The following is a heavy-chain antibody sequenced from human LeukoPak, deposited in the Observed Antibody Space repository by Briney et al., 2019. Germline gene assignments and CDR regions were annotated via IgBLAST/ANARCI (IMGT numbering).Heavy chain of an antibody. J-gene: IGHJ4*02. Sequence: GGSLRLSCAASGFTFSNAWMSWVRQAPGKGLEWVGRIKRKTDGGTTDYAAPVKSRFTISRDDSKNTLYLKMNSLKTEDTAVYYCTTDTNDYGDSYFDYWGQGTLVTVSS. V-gene: IGHV3-15*01. D-gene: IGHD4-17*01. CDR2: IKRKTDGGTT. CDR3: TTDTNDYGDSYFDY. CDR1: GFTFSNAW.